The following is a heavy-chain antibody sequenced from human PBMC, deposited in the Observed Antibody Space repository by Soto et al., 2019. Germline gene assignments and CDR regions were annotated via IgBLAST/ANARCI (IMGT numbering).Heavy chain of an antibody. CDR1: GGSISSGGYS. J-gene: IGHJ4*02. CDR2: IYHSGST. D-gene: IGHD2-2*01. V-gene: IGHV4-30-2*01. Sequence: QLQLQESGSGLVKPSQTLSLTCAVSGGSISSGGYSWSWIRQPPGKGLEWIGYIYHSGSTYYNPSLKSRVTISLDRSKTQFSLKLSSVTAADTAVYYCARSVVPAAIFDYWGQGTLVTVSS. CDR3: ARSVVPAAIFDY.